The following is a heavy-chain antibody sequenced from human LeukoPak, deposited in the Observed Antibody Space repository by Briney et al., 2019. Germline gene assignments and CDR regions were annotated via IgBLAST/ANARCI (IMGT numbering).Heavy chain of an antibody. Sequence: GRSLNLSCAASGFTFRNQGMHRVGQAPGKGLDWAAVIRYDGSNEYYPDAVKGRFTISRDNSRNTLYLQMNSLRAEDTAVYYCARDIGARRLDYWGQGTPVTVFS. CDR3: ARDIGARRLDY. CDR1: GFTFRNQG. D-gene: IGHD5-12*01. J-gene: IGHJ4*02. V-gene: IGHV3-33*01. CDR2: IRYDGSNE.